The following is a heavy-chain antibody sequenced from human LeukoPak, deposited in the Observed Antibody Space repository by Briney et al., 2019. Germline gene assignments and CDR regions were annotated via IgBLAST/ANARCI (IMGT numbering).Heavy chain of an antibody. CDR2: ISGSGGST. CDR1: GFTFSSYA. V-gene: IGHV3-23*01. J-gene: IGHJ5*02. D-gene: IGHD4-17*01. CDR3: ARSSVYYGETNWFDP. Sequence: QPGGSLRLSCAASGFTFSSYAMSWVRQAPGKGLEWVSAISGSGGSTYYADSVKGRFTISRDNSKNTLYLQMNSLRAEDTAVYYRARSSVYYGETNWFDPWGQGTLVTVSS.